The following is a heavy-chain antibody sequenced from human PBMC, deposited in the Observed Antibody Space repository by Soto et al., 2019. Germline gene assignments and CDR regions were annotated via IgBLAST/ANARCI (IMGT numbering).Heavy chain of an antibody. Sequence: QVQLVESGGGVVQPGRSLRLSCAASGFTFSSYGMHWVRQAPGKGLEWVAVISYDGSNKYYADSVKGRFTISRDNSKNTLYLQMNSLRAEDTAVYYCAKDGPGIAAADDDNSVYYYYGMDVWGQGTTVTVSS. CDR3: AKDGPGIAAADDDNSVYYYYGMDV. J-gene: IGHJ6*02. D-gene: IGHD6-13*01. V-gene: IGHV3-30*18. CDR2: ISYDGSNK. CDR1: GFTFSSYG.